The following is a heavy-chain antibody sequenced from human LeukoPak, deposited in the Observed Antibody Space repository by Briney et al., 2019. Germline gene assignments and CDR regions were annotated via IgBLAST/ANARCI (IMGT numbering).Heavy chain of an antibody. CDR3: ARVYSGRTMGDAFDI. D-gene: IGHD1-26*01. Sequence: MPSETLSLTCTVSGGSISSYYWSWIRQPPGKGLEWIGYIYYSGSTNYNPSLKSRVTISVDTSKNQFSLKLSSVTPEDTAVYYCARVYSGRTMGDAFDIWGQGTMVTVSS. CDR1: GGSISSYY. J-gene: IGHJ3*02. CDR2: IYYSGST. V-gene: IGHV4-59*12.